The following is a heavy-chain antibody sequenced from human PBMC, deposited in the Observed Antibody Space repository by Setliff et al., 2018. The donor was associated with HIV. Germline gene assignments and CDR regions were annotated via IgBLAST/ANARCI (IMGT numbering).Heavy chain of an antibody. Sequence: PSETLSLTCTVSGGSFNNYHWSWIRQPAGKGLEWIGRISDSGATNYKPSLKSRVTMSIDKSNNQFSLYLTSVTAADTAIYYCARDRHYYGSGSYGPWGQGILVTVSS. V-gene: IGHV4-4*07. CDR3: ARDRHYYGSGSYGP. J-gene: IGHJ5*02. CDR1: GGSFNNYH. D-gene: IGHD3-10*01. CDR2: ISDSGAT.